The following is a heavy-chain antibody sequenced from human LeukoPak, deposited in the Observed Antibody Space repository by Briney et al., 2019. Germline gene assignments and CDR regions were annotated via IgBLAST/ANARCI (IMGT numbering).Heavy chain of an antibody. CDR1: GFTFSSYA. J-gene: IGHJ4*02. Sequence: GGSLRLSCAASGFTFSSYAMNWVRQAPGKGLEWVSTISSSGDSTYYADSVKGRFTISRDNSKNTLYLQMNSLRAEDTAVYFCAKGYSASYSAFDYWGQGTLVTVSS. D-gene: IGHD1-26*01. V-gene: IGHV3-23*01. CDR2: ISSSGDST. CDR3: AKGYSASYSAFDY.